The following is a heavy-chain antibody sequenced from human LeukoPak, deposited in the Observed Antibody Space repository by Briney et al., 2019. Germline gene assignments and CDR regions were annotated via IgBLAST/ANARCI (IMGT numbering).Heavy chain of an antibody. CDR1: GFTFDDYA. CDR3: AKDIRAGAYAFDI. Sequence: GGSLRLSCAASGFTFDDYAMHWVRQAPGKGLEWVSLISWDGGNTYYADSVKGRFTISRDNSKNSLYLQMNSLRAEDTALYYCAKDIRAGAYAFDIWGQGTMVTVSS. J-gene: IGHJ3*02. CDR2: ISWDGGNT. D-gene: IGHD3-10*01. V-gene: IGHV3-43D*04.